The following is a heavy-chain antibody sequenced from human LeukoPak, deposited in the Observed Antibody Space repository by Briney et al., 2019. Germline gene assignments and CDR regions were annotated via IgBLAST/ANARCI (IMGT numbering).Heavy chain of an antibody. CDR2: IYYSGST. Sequence: SETLSLTCTVSGGSISSSSDYWGWIRQPPGKGLEWIGSIYYSGSTYYNPSLKSRVTISVDTSKNQFSLKLSSVTAADTAVYSCARHSFSSGWKSFDYWGQGTLVTVSS. D-gene: IGHD6-19*01. CDR1: GGSISSSSDY. J-gene: IGHJ4*02. CDR3: ARHSFSSGWKSFDY. V-gene: IGHV4-39*01.